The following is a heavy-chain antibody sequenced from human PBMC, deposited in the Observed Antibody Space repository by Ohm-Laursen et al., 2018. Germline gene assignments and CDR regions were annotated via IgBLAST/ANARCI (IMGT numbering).Heavy chain of an antibody. Sequence: SLRLSCAAPGFTFSSYGMHWVRQAPGKGLEWVSGISGSGGSTYHADSVKGRFTISRDNSKNTLYLQMNSLRAEDTAVYYCAKDDCSGGSCNDDDAFDIWGQGTMVTVSS. CDR2: ISGSGGST. CDR3: AKDDCSGGSCNDDDAFDI. D-gene: IGHD2-15*01. CDR1: GFTFSSYG. J-gene: IGHJ3*02. V-gene: IGHV3-23*01.